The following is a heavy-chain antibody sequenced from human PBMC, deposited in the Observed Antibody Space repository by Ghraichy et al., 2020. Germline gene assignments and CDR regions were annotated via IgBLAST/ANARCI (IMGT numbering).Heavy chain of an antibody. CDR2: ISSSSSYI. Sequence: LSLTCAASGFTFSSYSMNWVRQAPGKGLEWVSSISSSSSYIYYADSVKGRFPISRDNAKNSLYLQMNSLRAEDTAVYYCARVYDSSGIDYWGQGTLVTVSS. V-gene: IGHV3-21*01. J-gene: IGHJ4*02. CDR1: GFTFSSYS. D-gene: IGHD3-22*01. CDR3: ARVYDSSGIDY.